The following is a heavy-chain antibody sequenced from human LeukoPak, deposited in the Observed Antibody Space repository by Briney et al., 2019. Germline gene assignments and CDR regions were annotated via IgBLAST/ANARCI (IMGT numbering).Heavy chain of an antibody. CDR2: ISGGGRNT. J-gene: IGHJ4*02. CDR3: AKDLDTAMIGKIDY. CDR1: GFTFSSYA. D-gene: IGHD5-18*01. Sequence: PGGSLRLSCAASGFTFSSYAMSWVRQAPGKGLEWVSAISGGGRNTYYADSVKGRFTISRDNSKNPLYLQMNSLRAEDTAVYYCAKDLDTAMIGKIDYWGQGTLVTVSS. V-gene: IGHV3-23*01.